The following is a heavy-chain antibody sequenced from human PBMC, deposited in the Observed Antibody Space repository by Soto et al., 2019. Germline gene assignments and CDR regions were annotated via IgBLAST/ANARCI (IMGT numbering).Heavy chain of an antibody. CDR3: ARDDPIFGAIPRMDI. CDR2: ITTGGSRNI. D-gene: IGHD3-3*01. Sequence: EVHLVESGGGLVKPGGSLRLSCSASGFPFSSYTMYWVRQAPGKGLEWVSSITTGGSRNIFYADSVKGRFTISRDNANNILYPQMNNLRVEDTAVYYCARDDPIFGAIPRMDIWGQGTTVTVSS. V-gene: IGHV3-21*06. CDR1: GFPFSSYT. J-gene: IGHJ6*02.